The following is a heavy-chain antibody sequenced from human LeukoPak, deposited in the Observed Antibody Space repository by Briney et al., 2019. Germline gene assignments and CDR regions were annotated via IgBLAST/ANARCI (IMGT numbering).Heavy chain of an antibody. CDR3: ASLTHYYYASGSYLGAGYFDY. J-gene: IGHJ4*02. CDR2: ISRSGERP. Sequence: TGGSLRLSCAAFGFIFWRYAMSWVRQAPGKGLEWVSAISRSGERPDYVDYVKGRLTISKDNSRNTLFLQMNSLKAEDTAVNYCASLTHYYYASGSYLGAGYFDYWGQGTLVTVSS. D-gene: IGHD3-10*01. V-gene: IGHV3-23*01. CDR1: GFIFWRYA.